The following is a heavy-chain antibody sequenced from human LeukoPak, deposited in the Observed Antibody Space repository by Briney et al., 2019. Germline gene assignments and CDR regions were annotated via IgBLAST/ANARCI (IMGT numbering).Heavy chain of an antibody. Sequence: GGSLRLSCAVSGFEFNIYSMNWVRQAPGKGLEWVSYISSTSSTMYYADSVKGRFTISRDNAKNSLYLQMNSLRAEDTAVYYCARDPRWRVIAARPYMGSDPWGQGTLVTVSS. CDR1: GFEFNIYS. CDR3: ARDPRWRVIAARPYMGSDP. CDR2: ISSTSSTM. J-gene: IGHJ5*02. V-gene: IGHV3-48*01. D-gene: IGHD6-6*01.